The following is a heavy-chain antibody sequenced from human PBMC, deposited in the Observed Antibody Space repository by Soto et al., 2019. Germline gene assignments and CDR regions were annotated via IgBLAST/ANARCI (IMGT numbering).Heavy chain of an antibody. V-gene: IGHV3-7*03. CDR1: GFTFSSYW. D-gene: IGHD6-19*01. CDR3: AREQWLPHYYFDY. J-gene: IGHJ4*02. Sequence: EVQLVESGGGLVQPGGSLRLSCAASGFTFSSYWMSWVRQAPGKGLEWVANIKQDGSEKYYVDSVKGRFTISRDNAKNSLCQQMNSLRAEDTAVYYCAREQWLPHYYFDYWGQGTLVTVSS. CDR2: IKQDGSEK.